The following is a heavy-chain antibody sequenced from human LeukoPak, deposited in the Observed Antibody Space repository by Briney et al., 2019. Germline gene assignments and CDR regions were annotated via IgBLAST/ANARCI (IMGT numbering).Heavy chain of an antibody. D-gene: IGHD6-19*01. CDR2: ISGGTT. V-gene: IGHV3-49*03. Sequence: PGGSLRLSCTASGFTFGDYLMSWFRQAPGKGLEWIGFISGGTTEYAASVKGRFTISGDDSTSIAYLQMNSLTTEDTAVYYCSRGSGWLSVYWGQGTLVTVSS. J-gene: IGHJ4*02. CDR3: SRGSGWLSVY. CDR1: GFTFGDYL.